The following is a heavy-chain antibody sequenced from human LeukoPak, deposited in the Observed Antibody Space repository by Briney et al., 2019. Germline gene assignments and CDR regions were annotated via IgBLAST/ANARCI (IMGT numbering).Heavy chain of an antibody. CDR2: IIPILGIA. Sequence: SVKVSCKASGYTFTSYGISWVRQAPGQGLEWMGRIIPILGIANYAQKFQGRVTITADKSTSTAYMELSSLRSEDTAVYYCARDLSRGVVKRTYFDYWGQGTLVTVSS. J-gene: IGHJ4*02. D-gene: IGHD2-15*01. V-gene: IGHV1-69*04. CDR1: GYTFTSYG. CDR3: ARDLSRGVVKRTYFDY.